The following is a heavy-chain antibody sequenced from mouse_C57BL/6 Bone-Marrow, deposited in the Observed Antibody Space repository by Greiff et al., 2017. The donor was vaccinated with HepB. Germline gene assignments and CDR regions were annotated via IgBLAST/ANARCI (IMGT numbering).Heavy chain of an antibody. CDR3: AIDGYWYYFDY. V-gene: IGHV1-55*01. CDR1: GYTFTSYW. Sequence: QVQLQQPGAELVKPGASVKMSCKASGYTFTSYWLTWVKQRPGQGLAWIGDIYPGSGSTNYNEKFKSKATLTVDTSSSTAYLQLSSLASEDSAGYYCAIDGYWYYFDYWGQGTTLTVSS. CDR2: IYPGSGST. J-gene: IGHJ2*01. D-gene: IGHD2-3*01.